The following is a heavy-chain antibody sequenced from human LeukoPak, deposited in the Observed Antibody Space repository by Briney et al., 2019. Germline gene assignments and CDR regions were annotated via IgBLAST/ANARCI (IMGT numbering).Heavy chain of an antibody. CDR3: ARDGCSGGSCYPYSYYMDV. D-gene: IGHD2-15*01. CDR2: ISSSSSYI. J-gene: IGHJ6*03. V-gene: IGHV3-21*01. Sequence: PGGSLRLSCAASGFTFTRYSIIWVRQAPGKGLEWVSSISSSSSYIYYGDSVRGRFTTSRDNAKNSVDLQMNSLRAEDTAVYYCARDGCSGGSCYPYSYYMDVWGKGTTVTVSS. CDR1: GFTFTRYS.